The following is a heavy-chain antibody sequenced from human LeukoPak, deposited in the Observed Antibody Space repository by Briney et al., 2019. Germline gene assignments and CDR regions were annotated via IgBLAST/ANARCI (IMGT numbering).Heavy chain of an antibody. Sequence: GGSLRLSCAASGFTFDNYDMTWVRQAPGKGLEWISRISPSGASTNYADSVQGRFTISRDNAKNSLYLQMNSLRAGDTAVYYCARTIEMATISYFDYWGQGTLVTVSS. D-gene: IGHD5-24*01. J-gene: IGHJ4*02. CDR2: ISPSGAST. CDR3: ARTIEMATISYFDY. V-gene: IGHV3-23*01. CDR1: GFTFDNYD.